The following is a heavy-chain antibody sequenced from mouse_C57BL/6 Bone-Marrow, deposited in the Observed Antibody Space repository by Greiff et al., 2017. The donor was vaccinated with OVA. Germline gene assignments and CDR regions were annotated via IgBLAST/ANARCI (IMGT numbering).Heavy chain of an antibody. CDR3: ARWYYGSSLDY. CDR1: GFTFSSYG. V-gene: IGHV5-6*01. CDR2: ISSGGSYT. D-gene: IGHD1-1*01. Sequence: EVHLVESGGDLVKPGGSLKLSCAASGFTFSSYGMSWVRQTPDQRLEWVATISSGGSYTYYPDSVKGRFTISRDNAKNTLYLQMSSLKSEDTAMYYCARWYYGSSLDYWGQGTTLTVSS. J-gene: IGHJ2*01.